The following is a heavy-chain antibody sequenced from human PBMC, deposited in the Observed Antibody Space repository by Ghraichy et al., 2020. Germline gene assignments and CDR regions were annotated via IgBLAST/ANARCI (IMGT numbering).Heavy chain of an antibody. Sequence: SCAASGFTSSSYWMSWVRQAPGKGLEWVANIKPDGSEKYYVDSVKGRFTISRDNAKNSLYLQMNSLRVEDTAVYYCARYYESSGYQDAFDIWGQGTMVTVSS. CDR2: IKPDGSEK. D-gene: IGHD3-22*01. CDR1: GFTSSSYW. CDR3: ARYYESSGYQDAFDI. J-gene: IGHJ3*02. V-gene: IGHV3-7*01.